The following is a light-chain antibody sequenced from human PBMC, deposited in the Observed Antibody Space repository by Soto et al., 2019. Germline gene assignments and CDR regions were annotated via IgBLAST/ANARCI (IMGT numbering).Light chain of an antibody. V-gene: IGKV3D-15*01. J-gene: IGKJ5*01. CDR2: GAS. CDR1: QSVGSK. Sequence: EIVMTQSPATLSVSPGERATLSCRASQSVGSKVAWYQQKPGQAPRLLIYGASSRATGIPDRFSGGGSGTDFSLTISRLDPEDFAVYYCQQYSNWPPITFGQGTRLEIK. CDR3: QQYSNWPPIT.